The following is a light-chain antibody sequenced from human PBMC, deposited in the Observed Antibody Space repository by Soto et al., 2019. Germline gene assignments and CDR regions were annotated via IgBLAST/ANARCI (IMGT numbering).Light chain of an antibody. CDR3: SSYTGGSTVI. J-gene: IGLJ2*01. Sequence: QSALTQPASVSGSPGQSITISCTGTRSDIGDYNYVSWYQQRPGKAPKLTIYDVSNRPSGVSDRVSGSLSGNTASLTISGLQPEDEADYYCSSYTGGSTVIFGGGTKLTVL. CDR1: RSDIGDYNY. V-gene: IGLV2-14*01. CDR2: DVS.